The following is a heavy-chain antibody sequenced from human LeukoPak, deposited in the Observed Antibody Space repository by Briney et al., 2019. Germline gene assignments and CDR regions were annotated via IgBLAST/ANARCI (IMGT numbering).Heavy chain of an antibody. Sequence: ASVKVSCKASGYTFTSYGISWVRQAPGQGLEWMGWISAYNGNTNYAQKLQGRVTMTTDTSTSTAYMELRSLRSDDTAVYYCARRIAAAGTGYFDYWGQGTLVTVSS. CDR3: ARRIAAAGTGYFDY. D-gene: IGHD6-13*01. CDR2: ISAYNGNT. V-gene: IGHV1-18*01. J-gene: IGHJ4*02. CDR1: GYTFTSYG.